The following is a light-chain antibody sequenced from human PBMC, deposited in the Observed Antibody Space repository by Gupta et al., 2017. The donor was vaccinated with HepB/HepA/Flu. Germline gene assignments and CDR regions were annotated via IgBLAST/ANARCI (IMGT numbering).Light chain of an antibody. V-gene: IGKV1-27*01. CDR3: QKYNSPPIT. CDR2: AAS. CDR1: QTIRNY. J-gene: IGKJ5*01. Sequence: DIQMTQSPSSLSASVGDRVTITCRASQTIRNYLAWYQQKPGKVPKLLIYAASTLQAGVPSRFSGSGIGTDFTLTISSLQPEDVAIYYCQKYNSPPITFGQGTRLEIK.